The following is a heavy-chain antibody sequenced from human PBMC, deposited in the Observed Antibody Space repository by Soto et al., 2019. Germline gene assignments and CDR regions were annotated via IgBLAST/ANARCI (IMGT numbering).Heavy chain of an antibody. V-gene: IGHV4-39*01. Sequence: QLQLQESGPGLVKPSETLSLTCTVSGGSISSSSYYWGWIRQPPGKGLEWIGSMYYSGSTYYNPSIKRRVIIFVDTSKNQFSLKLSSVTAADTAVYYCARLSAAGNYYYYGMDVWGQGTTVTVSS. J-gene: IGHJ6*02. CDR2: MYYSGST. D-gene: IGHD6-13*01. CDR3: ARLSAAGNYYYYGMDV. CDR1: GGSISSSSYY.